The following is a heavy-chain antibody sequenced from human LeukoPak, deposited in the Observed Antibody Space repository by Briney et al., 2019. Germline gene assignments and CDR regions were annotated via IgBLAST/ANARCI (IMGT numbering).Heavy chain of an antibody. CDR2: ISYDGSNK. CDR3: ARDRYYYGSGSYFDY. V-gene: IGHV3-30*04. J-gene: IGHJ4*02. CDR1: GFTFCSYA. D-gene: IGHD3-10*01. Sequence: GGSLRLSCAASGFTFCSYAMHWVRQAPGKGLEWVAVISYDGSNKYYADSVKGRFTISRDNSKNTLYLQMNSLRAEDTAVYYCARDRYYYGSGSYFDYWGQGTLVTVSS.